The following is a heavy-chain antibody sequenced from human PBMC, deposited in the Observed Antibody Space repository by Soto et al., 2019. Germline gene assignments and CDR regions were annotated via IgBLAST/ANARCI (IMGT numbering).Heavy chain of an antibody. Sequence: QITLKESGPPLVNPTQTLTLTCTFSGFSLSTSGVGVGWIRQPPGKALEWLALIYWDDDKRYSPSLKSRLTITKDTSKNQVVLTMTNMDPVDTATYYCANSFIEDYDILTGPFDYWGQGTLVTVSS. J-gene: IGHJ4*02. D-gene: IGHD3-9*01. CDR1: GFSLSTSGVG. V-gene: IGHV2-5*02. CDR3: ANSFIEDYDILTGPFDY. CDR2: IYWDDDK.